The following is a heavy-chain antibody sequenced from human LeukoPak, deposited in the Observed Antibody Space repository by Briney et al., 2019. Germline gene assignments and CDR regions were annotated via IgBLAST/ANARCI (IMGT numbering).Heavy chain of an antibody. J-gene: IGHJ5*02. D-gene: IGHD3-10*01. CDR1: GGSISSGGYY. Sequence: SETLSLTCTVSGGSISSGGYYWSWIRQHPGKGLEWIGYIYYSGSTYYNPSLKSRVTISVDTSKNQFSLKLSSVTAADTAVYYCAWEITMVSRGERWFDPWGQGTLVTVSS. CDR2: IYYSGST. V-gene: IGHV4-31*03. CDR3: AWEITMVSRGERWFDP.